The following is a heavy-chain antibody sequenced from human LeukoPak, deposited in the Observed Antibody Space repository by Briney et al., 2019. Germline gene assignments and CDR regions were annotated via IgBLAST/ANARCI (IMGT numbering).Heavy chain of an antibody. V-gene: IGHV4-59*08. Sequence: SETLSLTCTVSGGSISGHYWSWIRQPPGKALEWIGYIYYSGNTHHNPSLTSRIRMSVDTSKNQFSLKLTSVTAADTAVYYCARHGLWFGESHAFDIWGQGTMVTVSS. CDR2: IYYSGNT. CDR1: GGSISGHY. J-gene: IGHJ3*02. D-gene: IGHD3-10*01. CDR3: ARHGLWFGESHAFDI.